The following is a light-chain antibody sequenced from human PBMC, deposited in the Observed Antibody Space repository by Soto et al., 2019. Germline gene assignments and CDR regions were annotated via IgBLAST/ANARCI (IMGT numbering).Light chain of an antibody. Sequence: DIQMTQSPSSLSASVGDRVTITCQASQDISNNLNWYQQKPGKASKLLIYDASNLETGVPSRLSGSGSGTDFTFTITSLQHEDIATYYCQQYDNLSLTCGGGTKVEIK. CDR2: DAS. CDR3: QQYDNLSLT. J-gene: IGKJ4*01. V-gene: IGKV1-33*01. CDR1: QDISNN.